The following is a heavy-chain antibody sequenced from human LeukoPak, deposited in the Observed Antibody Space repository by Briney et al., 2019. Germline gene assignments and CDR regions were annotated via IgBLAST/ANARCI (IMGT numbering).Heavy chain of an antibody. Sequence: GGSLRLSCVASGFTFRNYYMHWVRQAPGKGLEWVAHINPDGRDTYYVDSVKGRFTISRDNAQNSMYLQMNSLRVEDTAVYYCTSWGDTTAEYFQRWGQGTLVTVSS. D-gene: IGHD2-21*02. CDR2: INPDGRDT. CDR3: TSWGDTTAEYFQR. V-gene: IGHV3-7*01. J-gene: IGHJ1*01. CDR1: GFTFRNYY.